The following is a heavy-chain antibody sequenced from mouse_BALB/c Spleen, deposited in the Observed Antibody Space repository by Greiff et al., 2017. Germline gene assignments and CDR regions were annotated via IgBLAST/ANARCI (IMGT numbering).Heavy chain of an antibody. CDR1: GFTFSDYG. J-gene: IGHJ3*01. Sequence: EVQLVESGGGLVQPGGSRKLSCAASGFTFSDYGMAWVRQAPGKGPECVAFISNLAYSIYYADTVTGRFTISRENAKNTLYLEMSSLRSEDTAMYYCARDYYGSSWFAYWGQGTLVTVSA. CDR3: ARDYYGSSWFAY. CDR2: ISNLAYSI. D-gene: IGHD1-1*01. V-gene: IGHV5-15*02.